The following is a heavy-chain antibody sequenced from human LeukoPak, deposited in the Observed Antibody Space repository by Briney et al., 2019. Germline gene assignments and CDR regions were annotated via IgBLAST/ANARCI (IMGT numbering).Heavy chain of an antibody. CDR3: ARVDIAAAGTNWFDP. V-gene: IGHV4-59*01. J-gene: IGHJ5*02. D-gene: IGHD6-13*01. Sequence: SETLSLTCTVSGGSISSYYWSWIRQPPGKGLEWIGYIYYSGSTNYNPSLKSRVTISVDTSKNQFSLKLSSVTAADTAVYYCARVDIAAAGTNWFDPWGQGTLVTDSS. CDR1: GGSISSYY. CDR2: IYYSGST.